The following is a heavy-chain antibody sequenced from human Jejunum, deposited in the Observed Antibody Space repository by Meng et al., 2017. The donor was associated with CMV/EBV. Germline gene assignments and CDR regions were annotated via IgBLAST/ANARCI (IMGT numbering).Heavy chain of an antibody. CDR2: VSSYGDYT. CDR1: GFTFSDYY. D-gene: IGHD1-1*01. J-gene: IGHJ4*02. Sequence: VEAGGGLVKPGESLRLSCVASGFTFSDYYMSWIRQVPGKGLEWLSYVSSYGDYTDYADSVSARFIMSRDNAKNSLYLQMNSLEVEDTAVYFCVRGGGNDLTFDYWGQGVLVTVSS. CDR3: VRGGGNDLTFDY. V-gene: IGHV3-11*05.